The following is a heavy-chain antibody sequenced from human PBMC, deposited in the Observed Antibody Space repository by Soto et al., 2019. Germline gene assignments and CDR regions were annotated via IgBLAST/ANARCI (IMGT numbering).Heavy chain of an antibody. Sequence: QVQLVQSGAEVKKPGSSVRVACKTSGDIFNRYTISWVRQAPGLGLEWMGRIIPVVGGPNYAEKFRGRVTITADKATTSGYLEVRSLRSDDTATYYCARAEGGGGSWYAAWGQGTLVTVSS. D-gene: IGHD2-21*01. V-gene: IGHV1-69*02. CDR2: IIPVVGGP. J-gene: IGHJ5*02. CDR1: GDIFNRYT. CDR3: ARAEGGGGSWYAA.